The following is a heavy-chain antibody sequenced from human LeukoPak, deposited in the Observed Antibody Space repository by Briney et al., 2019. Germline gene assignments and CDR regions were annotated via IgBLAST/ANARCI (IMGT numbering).Heavy chain of an antibody. CDR2: ISGSGGST. V-gene: IGHV3-23*01. CDR3: VRHTTSGWYQVVY. Sequence: GGSLRLSCAASGFTFSSYAMSWVRQAPGKGLEWVSAISGSGGSTYYADSVKGRFTISRDNSKNTLYLQMNSLRAEDTAVYYCVRHTTSGWYQVVYWGQGTLVTVSS. J-gene: IGHJ4*02. CDR1: GFTFSSYA. D-gene: IGHD6-19*01.